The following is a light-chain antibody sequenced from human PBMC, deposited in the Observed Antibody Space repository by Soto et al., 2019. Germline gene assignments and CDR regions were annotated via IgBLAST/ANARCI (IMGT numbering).Light chain of an antibody. J-gene: IGLJ2*01. V-gene: IGLV3-9*01. CDR1: NIGSKN. Sequence: SYELTQPLSVSVARGQTARITCGGNNIGSKNVHWYQQKPGQAPVLVIYRDSNRPSGIPERFSGSNSGNTATLTISRAQAGDEADYYCQVWDSSTEVVFGGGTKLTVL. CDR3: QVWDSSTEVV. CDR2: RDS.